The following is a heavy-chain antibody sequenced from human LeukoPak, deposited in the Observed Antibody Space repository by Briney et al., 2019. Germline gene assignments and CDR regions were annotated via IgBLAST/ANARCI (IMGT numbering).Heavy chain of an antibody. J-gene: IGHJ4*02. CDR2: IYPGDSNT. Sequence: GESLKISCEGSGYSFTSYWIGWVRQMPGKGLDWMGIIYPGDSNTRYSPSFQGQVTISADKSISTAYLQWSSLKASDTAMYYCARLNGITIFGVVTHFDYWGQGTLVTVSS. V-gene: IGHV5-51*01. CDR3: ARLNGITIFGVVTHFDY. D-gene: IGHD3-3*01. CDR1: GYSFTSYW.